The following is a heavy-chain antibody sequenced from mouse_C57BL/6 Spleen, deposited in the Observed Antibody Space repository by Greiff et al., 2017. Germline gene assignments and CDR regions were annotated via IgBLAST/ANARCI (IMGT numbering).Heavy chain of an antibody. V-gene: IGHV1-52*01. Sequence: VQLQQPGAELVRPGSSVKLSCKASGYTFTSYWMHWVKQRPIQGLEWIGNIDPSDSETHYNQKFKDKATLTVDKSSSTAYMQLSSLTSEDSAVYYCARYDGYFYYFDYWGQGTTLTVSS. D-gene: IGHD2-3*01. CDR1: GYTFTSYW. CDR3: ARYDGYFYYFDY. CDR2: IDPSDSET. J-gene: IGHJ2*01.